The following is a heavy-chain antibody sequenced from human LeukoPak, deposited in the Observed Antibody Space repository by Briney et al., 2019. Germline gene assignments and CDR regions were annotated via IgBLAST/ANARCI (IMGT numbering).Heavy chain of an antibody. CDR2: IYYSGST. Sequence: PSETLSLTCTVSGGSISSYYWSWIRQPPGKGLEWIGYIYYSGSTNYNPSLKSRVTISVDTSKNQFSLKLSSVTAADTAVYYCGRIFGDLSFDYWGQETLVTVSS. D-gene: IGHD3-3*01. CDR1: GGSISSYY. V-gene: IGHV4-59*08. J-gene: IGHJ4*02. CDR3: GRIFGDLSFDY.